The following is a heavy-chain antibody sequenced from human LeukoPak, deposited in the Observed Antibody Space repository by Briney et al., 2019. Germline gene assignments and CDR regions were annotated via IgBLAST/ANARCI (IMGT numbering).Heavy chain of an antibody. V-gene: IGHV4-39*07. D-gene: IGHD3-10*01. J-gene: IGHJ5*02. CDR1: GGSISSSSYY. CDR2: IYYTGST. Sequence: KPSETLSLTCTVSGGSISSSSYYWGWIRQPPGKGLEWIGTIYYTGSTNYNPSLKSRVTISVDTSKNQFSLNLSSVTAADTAVYYCARGRANYGPWGQGTLVTVSS. CDR3: ARGRANYGP.